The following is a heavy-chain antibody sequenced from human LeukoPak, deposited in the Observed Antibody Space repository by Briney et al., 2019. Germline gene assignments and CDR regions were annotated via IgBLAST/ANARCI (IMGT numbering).Heavy chain of an antibody. D-gene: IGHD3-16*01. CDR2: INHSGST. J-gene: IGHJ5*02. V-gene: IGHV4-34*01. CDR3: ARGVSGGAYAHWFDP. CDR1: GGSFSGYY. Sequence: SETLSLTCAVYGGSFSGYYRSWIRQPPGKGLEWIGEINHSGSTNYNPSLKSRVTISVDTSKNQFSLKLSSVTAADTAVYYCARGVSGGAYAHWFDPWGQGTLVTVSS.